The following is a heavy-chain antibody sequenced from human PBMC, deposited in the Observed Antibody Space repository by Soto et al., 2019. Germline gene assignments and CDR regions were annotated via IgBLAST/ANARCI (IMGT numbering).Heavy chain of an antibody. CDR2: IIPIFGTA. V-gene: IGHV1-69*13. J-gene: IGHJ6*02. D-gene: IGHD6-6*01. CDR1: GGTFSSYA. Sequence: ASVKVSCKASGGTFSSYAISWVRQAPGQGLEWMGGIIPIFGTANYAQKFQGRVTITADESTSTAYMELSSLRSEDTAVYYCAVLSSSSGDYYYYGMDVWGQGTTVTVSS. CDR3: AVLSSSSGDYYYYGMDV.